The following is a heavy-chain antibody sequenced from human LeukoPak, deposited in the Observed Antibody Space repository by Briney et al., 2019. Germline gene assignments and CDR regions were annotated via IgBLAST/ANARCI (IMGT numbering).Heavy chain of an antibody. CDR2: ISYDGSNK. CDR1: GFTFSSYA. Sequence: GGSLRLSCAASGFTFSSYATHWVRQAPGKGLEWVAVISYDGSNKYYADSVKGRFTISRDNSKNTLYLQMNSLRAEDTAVYYCARENYYDSSGDYGMDVWGQGTTVTVSS. CDR3: ARENYYDSSGDYGMDV. D-gene: IGHD3-22*01. J-gene: IGHJ6*02. V-gene: IGHV3-30-3*01.